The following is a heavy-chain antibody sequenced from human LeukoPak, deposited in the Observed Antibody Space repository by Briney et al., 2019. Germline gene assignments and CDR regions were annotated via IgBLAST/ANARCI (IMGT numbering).Heavy chain of an antibody. CDR1: GFTVSSNY. Sequence: GGSLRLSCAASGFTVSSNYMSWVRQAPGKGPEWVSVIYSGGSTYYADSVKGRFTISRDNSKNTLYLQMNSLRAEDTAVYYCARARYSSGWYFPSYWGQGTLVTVSS. CDR2: IYSGGST. CDR3: ARARYSSGWYFPSY. D-gene: IGHD6-19*01. V-gene: IGHV3-53*01. J-gene: IGHJ4*02.